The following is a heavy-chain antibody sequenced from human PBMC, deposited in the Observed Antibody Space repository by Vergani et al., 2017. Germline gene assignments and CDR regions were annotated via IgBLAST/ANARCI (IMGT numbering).Heavy chain of an antibody. CDR1: GASVSRGTYY. Sequence: QVQLQESGPGLLKPSQTLSLTCTVSGASVSRGTYYWTWIRQPAGKKLEWIVRMYTSGHTIYNPSLESRVTMSVDTSKNQFSLQLGSVTAADTAVYYCARASHCINCYSEGPNGPGYYYMDVWGKGP. J-gene: IGHJ6*03. D-gene: IGHD2-21*01. V-gene: IGHV4-61*02. CDR3: ARASHCINCYSEGPNGPGYYYMDV. CDR2: MYTSGHT.